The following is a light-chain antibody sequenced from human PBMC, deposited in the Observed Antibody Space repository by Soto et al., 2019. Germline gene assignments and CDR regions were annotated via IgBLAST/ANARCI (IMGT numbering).Light chain of an antibody. V-gene: IGKV1-9*01. Sequence: IQLTQSPSCLSPCVGDRVTITGGASQDIASYLAWYQQKPGEAPKLLIYAASTLYGGVPSRFSGSGSGTDFALTITSLQAEDFATYYCQQLRMYPSTFGGGTKVDI. CDR3: QQLRMYPST. J-gene: IGKJ4*01. CDR2: AAS. CDR1: QDIASY.